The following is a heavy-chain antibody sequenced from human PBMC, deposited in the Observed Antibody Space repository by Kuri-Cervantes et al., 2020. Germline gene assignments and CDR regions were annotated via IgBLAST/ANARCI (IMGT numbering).Heavy chain of an antibody. V-gene: IGHV3-30-3*01. CDR1: GFTFSSYA. CDR3: ARGPDSTYSGSYLGYYYYYYGMDV. J-gene: IGHJ6*02. D-gene: IGHD1-26*01. Sequence: GSLRLSCAASGFTFSSYAMHWVRQAPGKGLEWVAVISYDGSNKYYADSVKGRFTISRDNSKNTLYLQMNSLRAEDTAVYYCARGPDSTYSGSYLGYYYYYYGMDVWGQGTTVTVSS. CDR2: ISYDGSNK.